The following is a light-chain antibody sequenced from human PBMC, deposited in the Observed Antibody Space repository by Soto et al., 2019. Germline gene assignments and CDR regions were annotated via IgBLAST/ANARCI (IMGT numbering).Light chain of an antibody. CDR1: QSVSKYY. CDR2: DAS. J-gene: IGKJ1*01. CDR3: QHYGSPRT. Sequence: EIVLTQSPGTLSLSPGERATLSCRASQSVSKYYLAWYQQKPGQAPTLLIYDASSRATGIPDRFSGSGSGTDFTLTISRLAPEDFAVYYCQHYGSPRTFGKGTKVDIK. V-gene: IGKV3-20*01.